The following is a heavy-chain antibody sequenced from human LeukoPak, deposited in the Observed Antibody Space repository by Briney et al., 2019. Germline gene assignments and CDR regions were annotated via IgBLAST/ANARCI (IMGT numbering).Heavy chain of an antibody. V-gene: IGHV1-18*01. D-gene: IGHD2-2*01. CDR2: ISAYNGNT. Sequence: GASVKVSCKASGGTFSSYAISWVRQAPGQGLEWMGWISAYNGNTNYAQKLQGRVTMTTDTSTSTAYMELRSLRSDDTAVYDCARYPSDIVVVPAAIGHFDYWGQGTLVTVSS. CDR1: GGTFSSYA. J-gene: IGHJ4*02. CDR3: ARYPSDIVVVPAAIGHFDY.